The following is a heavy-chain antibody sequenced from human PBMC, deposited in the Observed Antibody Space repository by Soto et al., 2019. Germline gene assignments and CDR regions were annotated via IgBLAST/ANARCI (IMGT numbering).Heavy chain of an antibody. Sequence: QVQLVQSGAEVKKPGSSVRVSCKASGDTFTCYSINCVRQAPGLGLEWMGRINPILSMSNYAQRFQGRVTMTAEKSTSTAYMELSSLRSEDTAMYYWASSYGSGYRAFDYWGQGARVTVSS. CDR1: GDTFTCYS. CDR3: ASSYGSGYRAFDY. J-gene: IGHJ4*02. V-gene: IGHV1-69*02. D-gene: IGHD3-10*01. CDR2: INPILSMS.